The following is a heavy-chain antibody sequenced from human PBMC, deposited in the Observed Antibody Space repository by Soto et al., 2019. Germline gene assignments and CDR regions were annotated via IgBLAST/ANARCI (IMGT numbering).Heavy chain of an antibody. J-gene: IGHJ6*03. CDR1: GVTFSSYT. D-gene: IGHD2-2*01. CDR3: AQSKKSDIVVVPAGSDYMDV. Sequence: GASVKVSCKASGVTFSSYTISWVRQAPGQGLEWMGRIIPILGIANYAQKFQGRVTITADKSTSTAYMELSSLRSEDTAVYYCAQSKKSDIVVVPAGSDYMDVWGKGTTVTVSS. CDR2: IIPILGIA. V-gene: IGHV1-69*02.